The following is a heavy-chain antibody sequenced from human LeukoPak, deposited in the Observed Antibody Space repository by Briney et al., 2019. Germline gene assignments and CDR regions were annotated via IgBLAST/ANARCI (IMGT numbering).Heavy chain of an antibody. D-gene: IGHD3-10*01. J-gene: IGHJ4*02. Sequence: SETLSLTCTVSGGPISSSSYYWGWIRQPPGKGLEWIGSIYYSGSTYYNPSLKSRVTISVDTSKNQFSLKLSSVTAADTAVYYCAGDNGSGSYDYWGQGTLVTVSS. V-gene: IGHV4-39*01. CDR1: GGPISSSSYY. CDR3: AGDNGSGSYDY. CDR2: IYYSGST.